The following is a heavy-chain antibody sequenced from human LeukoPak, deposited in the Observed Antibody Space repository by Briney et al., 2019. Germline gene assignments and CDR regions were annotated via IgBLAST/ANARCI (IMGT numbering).Heavy chain of an antibody. J-gene: IGHJ4*02. Sequence: SETLSLTCAVYGGSFSGYYWSWIRQPPGKGLEWIGEINHSGSTNYNPSLKSRVTISVDTSKNQFSLKLSSVTAADTAVYYCARGPDSGYYYSEIWGQGTLVTVPS. CDR2: INHSGST. D-gene: IGHD3-22*01. CDR1: GGSFSGYY. V-gene: IGHV4-34*01. CDR3: ARGPDSGYYYSEI.